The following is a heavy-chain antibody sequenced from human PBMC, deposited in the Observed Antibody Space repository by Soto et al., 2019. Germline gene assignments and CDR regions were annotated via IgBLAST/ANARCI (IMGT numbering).Heavy chain of an antibody. Sequence: SETLSLTCAVYGGSFSGYYWSWIRQPPGKGLEWIGEINHSGSTNYNPSLKSRVTISVDTSKNQFSLKLSSVTAADTAVYYCARGPSSSSWYDWFDPWGQGTLVTVSS. V-gene: IGHV4-34*01. D-gene: IGHD6-13*01. CDR2: INHSGST. CDR1: GGSFSGYY. J-gene: IGHJ5*02. CDR3: ARGPSSSSWYDWFDP.